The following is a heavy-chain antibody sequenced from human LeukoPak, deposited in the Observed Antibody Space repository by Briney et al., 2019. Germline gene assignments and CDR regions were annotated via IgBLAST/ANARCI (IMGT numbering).Heavy chain of an antibody. D-gene: IGHD6-13*01. CDR3: ARHAEGSSSWYPLDY. CDR2: IYHSGST. V-gene: IGHV4-30-2*01. Sequence: SETLSLTCTVSGGSISSGGYYWSWIRQPPGKGLEWIGYIYHSGSTYYNPSLKSRVTISIDRSKNQFSLKLSSVTAADTAVYYCARHAEGSSSWYPLDYWGQGTLVTVSS. J-gene: IGHJ4*02. CDR1: GGSISSGGYY.